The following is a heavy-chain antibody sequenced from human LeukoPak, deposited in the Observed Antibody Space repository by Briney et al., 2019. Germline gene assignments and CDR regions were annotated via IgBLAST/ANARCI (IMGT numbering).Heavy chain of an antibody. CDR1: GGSISSGGYS. V-gene: IGHV4-30-2*01. Sequence: PSRTLSLTCAVSGGSISSGGYSWSWIRQPPGKGPEWIGYIYHSGSTYYNPSLKSRVTISVDRSKNQFSLKLSSVTAADTAVYYCARGGSGYDYGTFDYWGQGTLVTVSS. CDR3: ARGGSGYDYGTFDY. J-gene: IGHJ4*02. D-gene: IGHD5-12*01. CDR2: IYHSGST.